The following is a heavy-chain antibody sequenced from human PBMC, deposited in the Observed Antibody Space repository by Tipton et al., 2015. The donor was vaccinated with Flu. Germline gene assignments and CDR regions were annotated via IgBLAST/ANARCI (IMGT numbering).Heavy chain of an antibody. D-gene: IGHD1-7*01. J-gene: IGHJ4*02. CDR3: ARDQSTNWNYDFFDY. CDR2: IYISGNT. CDR1: DDSISSHY. Sequence: TLSLTCTVSDDSISSHYWSWIRQPAGKGLEWIGRIYISGNTQYNPSLKSRVTMSVDTSKNQFSLNLNSVTAADTAVYYCARDQSTNWNYDFFDYWGQGTLVTVSS. V-gene: IGHV4-4*07.